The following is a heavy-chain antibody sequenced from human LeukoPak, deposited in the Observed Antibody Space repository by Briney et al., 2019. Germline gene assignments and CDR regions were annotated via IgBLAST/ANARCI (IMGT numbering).Heavy chain of an antibody. D-gene: IGHD3-16*01. CDR3: AKAFRGLREYYYYMDV. CDR1: GFTFSSYA. CDR2: ILYDGSNK. V-gene: IGHV3-30*04. J-gene: IGHJ6*03. Sequence: PGGSLRLSCAASGFTFSSYAMHWVRQAPGKGLERVAVILYDGSNKYYGDSVKGRFTISRDNSKNTLYLQMNSLRAEDTAVYYCAKAFRGLREYYYYMDVWGKGTMVTVSS.